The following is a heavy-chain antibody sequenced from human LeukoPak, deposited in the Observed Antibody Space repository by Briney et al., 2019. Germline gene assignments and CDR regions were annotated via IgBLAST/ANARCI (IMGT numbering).Heavy chain of an antibody. J-gene: IGHJ3*02. CDR1: GGSISSSNW. CDR3: ARDRITGSYYYDSSAPPNAFDI. CDR2: IYHSGST. Sequence: SGTLSLTCAVSGGSISSSNWWSWVRRPPGKGLEWIGEIYHSGSTNYNPSLKSRVTISVDKSKNQFSLKLSSVTAADTAVYYCARDRITGSYYYDSSAPPNAFDIWGQGTMVTVSS. V-gene: IGHV4-4*02. D-gene: IGHD3-22*01.